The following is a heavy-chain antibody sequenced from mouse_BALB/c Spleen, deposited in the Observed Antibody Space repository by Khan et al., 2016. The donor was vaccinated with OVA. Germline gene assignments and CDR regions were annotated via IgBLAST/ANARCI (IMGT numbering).Heavy chain of an antibody. Sequence: QVQLKESGAELAKPGASVKMSCKASGYTFANYWILWVRQRPGKGLEWIGYINPSIAYTENNSNFKSKARFTNDKSHSTAYMQLNSLASDDSAVYYCARKGLRWDFDYWGQGTTLTVSS. CDR3: ARKGLRWDFDY. CDR2: INPSIAYT. D-gene: IGHD1-1*01. CDR1: GYTFANYW. J-gene: IGHJ2*01. V-gene: IGHV1-7*01.